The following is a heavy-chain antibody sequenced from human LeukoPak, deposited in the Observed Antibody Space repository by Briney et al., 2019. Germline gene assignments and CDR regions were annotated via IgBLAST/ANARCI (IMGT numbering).Heavy chain of an antibody. CDR3: ARGGVSQDFDY. CDR1: GYTFTSYG. J-gene: IGHJ4*02. V-gene: IGHV1-8*01. CDR2: MNPNSGNI. D-gene: IGHD5/OR15-5a*01. Sequence: GASVKVSCKASGYTFTSYGLNWVRQATGQGLEWMGWMNPNSGNIGYAQKFQGRVTMTRNTSISTAYMELSSLRSEDTAVYYCARGGVSQDFDYWGQGTLVTVSS.